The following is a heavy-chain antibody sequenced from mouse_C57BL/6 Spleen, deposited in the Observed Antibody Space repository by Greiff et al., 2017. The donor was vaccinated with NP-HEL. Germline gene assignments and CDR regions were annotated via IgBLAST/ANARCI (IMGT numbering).Heavy chain of an antibody. Sequence: QVQLQQPGAELVKPGASVKLSCKASGYTFTSYWMQWVKQRPGQGLEWIGEIDPSDSYTNYNQKFKGKATLTVDTSSSTAYMQLSSLTSEDPAVYYCAFITTVVAPAMDYWGQGTSVTVSS. CDR2: IDPSDSYT. CDR1: GYTFTSYW. D-gene: IGHD1-1*01. CDR3: AFITTVVAPAMDY. V-gene: IGHV1-50*01. J-gene: IGHJ4*01.